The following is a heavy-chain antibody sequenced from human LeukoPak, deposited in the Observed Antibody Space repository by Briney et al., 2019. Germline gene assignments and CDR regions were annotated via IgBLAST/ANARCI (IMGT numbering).Heavy chain of an antibody. J-gene: IGHJ6*03. CDR3: AKVRGVRGVIDYYYYYYMDV. V-gene: IGHV3-7*01. CDR2: IKQDGSEK. Sequence: PGGSLRLSCAASGFTFSSSAMSWVRQAPGKGLEWVANIKQDGSEKYYVDSVKGRFTISRDSSKNTLYLQMNSLRAEDTAVYYCAKVRGVRGVIDYYYYYYMDVWGKGTTVTISS. D-gene: IGHD3-10*01. CDR1: GFTFSSSA.